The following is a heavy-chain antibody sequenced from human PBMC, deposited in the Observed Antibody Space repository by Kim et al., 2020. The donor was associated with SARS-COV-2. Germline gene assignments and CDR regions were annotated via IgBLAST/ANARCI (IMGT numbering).Heavy chain of an antibody. V-gene: IGHV4-34*01. CDR2: INHSGST. CDR3: ARGFSFYCSSTSCYSFLDP. J-gene: IGHJ5*02. Sequence: SETLSLTCAVYGGSFSGYYWSWIRQPPGKGLEWIGEINHSGSTNYNPSLKSRVTISVDTSKNQFSLKLSSVTAADTAVYYCARGFSFYCSSTSCYSFLDPWGQGTLVTVSS. CDR1: GGSFSGYY. D-gene: IGHD2-2*01.